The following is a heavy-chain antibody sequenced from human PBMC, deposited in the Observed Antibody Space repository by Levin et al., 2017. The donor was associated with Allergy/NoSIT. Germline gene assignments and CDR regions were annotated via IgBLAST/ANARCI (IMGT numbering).Heavy chain of an antibody. CDR2: IYQSGST. V-gene: IGHV4-38-2*01. J-gene: IGHJ3*02. CDR1: DYSISSGYN. D-gene: IGHD1-26*01. Sequence: SSETLSLTCAVSDYSISSGYNWGWIRQPPGKGLEWIGNIYQSGSTYYNPSLKSRVTISVDTSKNQFSLKLTSVTAADTAVYYCARYGSRAFDIWGQGTMVTVSS. CDR3: ARYGSRAFDI.